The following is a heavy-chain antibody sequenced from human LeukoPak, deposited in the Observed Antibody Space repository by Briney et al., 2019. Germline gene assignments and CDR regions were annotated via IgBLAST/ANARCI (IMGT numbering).Heavy chain of an antibody. CDR3: ARLMDYYDIASAFDI. V-gene: IGHV1-46*01. CDR1: GYTFTSYY. J-gene: IGHJ3*02. Sequence: ASVKVSCKXSGYTFTSYYMHWVRQAPGQGLEWMGIINPSGGSTSYAQKFQGRVTMTRDTSTSTVYMELSSLRSEDTAVYYCARLMDYYDIASAFDIWGQGTMVTVSS. D-gene: IGHD3-22*01. CDR2: INPSGGST.